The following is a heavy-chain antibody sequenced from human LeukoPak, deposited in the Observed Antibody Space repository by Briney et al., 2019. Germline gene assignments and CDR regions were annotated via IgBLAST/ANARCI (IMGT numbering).Heavy chain of an antibody. D-gene: IGHD1-26*01. V-gene: IGHV4-59*01. CDR3: ARDKWELLDY. Sequence: PSETLSLTCTVSGDSISNYYWSWIRQPPGKGLEWIGYFSSSGSTNYNPSLESRVTISVDTSKNQFSLKLSSVTAADTAVYYCARDKWELLDYWGQGTLVTVSS. CDR2: FSSSGST. J-gene: IGHJ4*02. CDR1: GDSISNYY.